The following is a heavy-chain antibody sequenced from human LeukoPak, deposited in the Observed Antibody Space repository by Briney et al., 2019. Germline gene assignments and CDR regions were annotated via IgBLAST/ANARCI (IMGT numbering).Heavy chain of an antibody. J-gene: IGHJ3*02. CDR1: GGSFSGYY. V-gene: IGHV4-34*01. CDR3: ARGPYYYDSSGYSDGFDI. Sequence: SETLSLTCAVYGGSFSGYYWSWIRQPPGKGLERIGEINHSGSTNYNPSLKSRVTISVDTSKNQFSLKLSSVTAADTAVYYCARGPYYYDSSGYSDGFDIWGQGTMVTVSS. CDR2: INHSGST. D-gene: IGHD3-22*01.